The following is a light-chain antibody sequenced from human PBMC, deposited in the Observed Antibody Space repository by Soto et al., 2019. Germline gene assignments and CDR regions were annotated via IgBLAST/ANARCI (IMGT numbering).Light chain of an antibody. CDR2: KAS. Sequence: DIQMTQSPSTLSTSVGDRVTITCRASQSISSWLAWYQQKPGTAPKLLIYKASILESGVQSSFSGSGSGTEFTLTINSLQAHDFATYYCQPYNSYPWTFGQGTKVEIK. J-gene: IGKJ1*01. CDR3: QPYNSYPWT. CDR1: QSISSW. V-gene: IGKV1-5*03.